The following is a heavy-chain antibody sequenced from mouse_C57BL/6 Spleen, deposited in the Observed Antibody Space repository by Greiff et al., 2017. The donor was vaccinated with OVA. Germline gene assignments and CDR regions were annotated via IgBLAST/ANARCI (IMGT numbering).Heavy chain of an antibody. D-gene: IGHD1-1*01. V-gene: IGHV1-47*01. CDR1: GYTFTTYP. CDR2: FHPYNDDT. J-gene: IGHJ4*01. CDR3: ARGDYYYEGLLYAMDY. Sequence: QVQLQQSGAELVKPGASVKMSCKASGYTFTTYPIEWMKQNHGKSLEWIGNFHPYNDDTKYNEKFKGKATLTVEKSSSTVYLELSRLTSDDSAVYYCARGDYYYEGLLYAMDYWGQGTSVTVSS.